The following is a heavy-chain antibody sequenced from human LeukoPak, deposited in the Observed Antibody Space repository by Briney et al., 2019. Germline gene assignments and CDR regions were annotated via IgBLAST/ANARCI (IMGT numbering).Heavy chain of an antibody. J-gene: IGHJ5*02. CDR1: GYTFIGHY. D-gene: IGHD1-20*01. Sequence: ASVKVSCKTSGYTFIGHYIHWVRQAPGQGLEWMGWINPKNGGANYAPRFRGRVTISVDTSKDQFSLKLTSVTAADTAVYYCARDSYNWNVDAFDPWGQGTLVTVSS. V-gene: IGHV1-2*07. CDR2: INPKNGGA. CDR3: ARDSYNWNVDAFDP.